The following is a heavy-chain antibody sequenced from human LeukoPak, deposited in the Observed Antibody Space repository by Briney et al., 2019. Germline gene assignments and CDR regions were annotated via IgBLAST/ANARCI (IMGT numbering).Heavy chain of an antibody. D-gene: IGHD2-2*01. CDR2: LYHPDST. J-gene: IGHJ6*03. V-gene: IGHV4-38-2*01. CDR1: GYPINSAYY. CDR3: ARQYDSYFYYYLVL. Sequence: SETLSLTCAVSGYPINSAYYWVWVRQPPGKGLEWIGSLYHPDSTYYNPSLESRVTMSVDTSRNQFSLKLSFVTAADTAVYYCARQYDSYFYYYLVLWGTGTTVTVSS.